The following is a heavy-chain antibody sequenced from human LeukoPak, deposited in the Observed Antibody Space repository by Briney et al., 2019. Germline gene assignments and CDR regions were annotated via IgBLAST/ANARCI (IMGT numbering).Heavy chain of an antibody. CDR3: ASAYYDILGGHFDY. Sequence: SETPSLTCTVSGGSISSSSYYWGWIRQPPGKGLEWIGSIYYSGSTYYNPSLKSRVTISVDTSKNQFSLKVTSATAADTAVYYCASAYYDILGGHFDYWGQGTLVTVSS. J-gene: IGHJ4*02. CDR1: GGSISSSSYY. V-gene: IGHV4-39*07. CDR2: IYYSGST. D-gene: IGHD3-9*01.